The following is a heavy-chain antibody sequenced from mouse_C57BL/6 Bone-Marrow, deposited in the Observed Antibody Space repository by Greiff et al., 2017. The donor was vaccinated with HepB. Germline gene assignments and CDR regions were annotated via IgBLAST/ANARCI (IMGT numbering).Heavy chain of an antibody. J-gene: IGHJ3*01. V-gene: IGHV3-6*01. Sequence: EVKLQESGPGLVKPSQSLSLTCSVTGYSITSGYYWNWIRQFPGNKLEWMGYISYDGSNNYNPSLKNRISITRDTSKNQFFLKLNSVTTEDTATYYCARDGYGSSYERFAYWGQGTLVTVSA. CDR2: ISYDGSN. D-gene: IGHD1-1*01. CDR1: GYSITSGYY. CDR3: ARDGYGSSYERFAY.